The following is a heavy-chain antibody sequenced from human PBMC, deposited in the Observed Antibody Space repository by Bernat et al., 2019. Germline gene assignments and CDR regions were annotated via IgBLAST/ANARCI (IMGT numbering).Heavy chain of an antibody. J-gene: IGHJ4*02. D-gene: IGHD6-13*01. V-gene: IGHV3-33*01. CDR3: ARIGSSYAFDD. CDR1: GFTFNNYA. Sequence: QVQLVESGGGVVQPGRSLRLSCAASGFTFNNYAMHWVRQVPGKGLEWVAVIWYDGNNKYYADSVKGRFTISRDNSKNTLYLQMNSLGAEDTAVYYWARIGSSYAFDDWGQGTLVTVSS. CDR2: IWYDGNNK.